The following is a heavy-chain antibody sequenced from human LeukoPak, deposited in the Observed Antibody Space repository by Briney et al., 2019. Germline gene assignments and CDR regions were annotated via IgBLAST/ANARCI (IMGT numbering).Heavy chain of an antibody. D-gene: IGHD2-15*01. CDR1: GFTFSSHA. CDR3: AKRYCSGGSCYMGFDY. Sequence: GGSLRLSCAASGFTFSSHAMSWVRQAPGKGLEWVSAISGSGGSTYYADSVKGRFTISRDNSKNTLYLQMSSLRAEDTAVYYCAKRYCSGGSCYMGFDYWGQGTLVTVSS. CDR2: ISGSGGST. V-gene: IGHV3-23*01. J-gene: IGHJ4*02.